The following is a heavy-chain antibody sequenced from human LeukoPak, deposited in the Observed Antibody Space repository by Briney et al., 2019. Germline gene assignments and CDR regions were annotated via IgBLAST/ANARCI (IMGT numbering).Heavy chain of an antibody. CDR3: ARDAVPYSPMDV. CDR2: IYYSGST. D-gene: IGHD2-21*01. J-gene: IGHJ6*02. V-gene: IGHV4-31*03. CDR1: GGSISGGGYY. Sequence: SQTLSLTCTVSGGSISGGGYYWSWIRQHPGKGLEWIGYIYYSGSTYYNPSLKSRVTISVDTSKNQFSLKLSSVTAADTAVYYCARDAVPYSPMDVWGQGTTVTVSS.